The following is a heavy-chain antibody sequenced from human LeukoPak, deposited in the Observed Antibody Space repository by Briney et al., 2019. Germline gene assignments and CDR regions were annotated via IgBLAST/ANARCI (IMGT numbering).Heavy chain of an antibody. Sequence: WASVKVSCKASGYTFTSYGISWVRQAPGQGLEWMGWISAYNGNTNYAQKLQGRVTMTTDTSTSTAYMELRSLRSDDTAVYYCARLHQLLYGDYYYYMDVWGKGTTVTVSS. D-gene: IGHD2-2*02. CDR2: ISAYNGNT. J-gene: IGHJ6*03. V-gene: IGHV1-18*01. CDR1: GYTFTSYG. CDR3: ARLHQLLYGDYYYYMDV.